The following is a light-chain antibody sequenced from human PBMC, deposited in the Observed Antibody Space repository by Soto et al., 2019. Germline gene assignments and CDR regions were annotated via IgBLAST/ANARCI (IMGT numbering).Light chain of an antibody. Sequence: DIQMTQSPSSLSASIGDRITITCQASQDIGNSLNWYQQKSGKSPNLLIYDVSRLGAGVPSRFSGSGSRTNFRLTISGLQREDIATYYCQQFGSVPLTFGGGTKVESK. CDR1: QDIGNS. CDR3: QQFGSVPLT. CDR2: DVS. V-gene: IGKV1-33*01. J-gene: IGKJ4*01.